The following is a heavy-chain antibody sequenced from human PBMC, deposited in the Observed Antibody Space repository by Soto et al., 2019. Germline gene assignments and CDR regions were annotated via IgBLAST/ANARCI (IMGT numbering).Heavy chain of an antibody. CDR3: ARVQSGYDYGFDP. CDR1: GGSISSGDYY. CDR2: IYYSGST. D-gene: IGHD5-12*01. Sequence: TLSLTCTVSGGSISSGDYYWSWILQPPGKGLEWIGYIYYSGSTYYNPSLKSRVTISVDTSKNQFSLKLSSVTAADTAVYYCARVQSGYDYGFDPWGQGTLVTVSS. V-gene: IGHV4-30-4*01. J-gene: IGHJ5*02.